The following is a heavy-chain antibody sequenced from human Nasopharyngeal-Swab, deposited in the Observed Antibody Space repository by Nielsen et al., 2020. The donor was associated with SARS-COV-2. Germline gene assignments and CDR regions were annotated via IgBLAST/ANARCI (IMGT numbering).Heavy chain of an antibody. Sequence: SETLSLTCTVSGDSMSSYYWSWIRQPPGKGPEWIGYIYYSGSTNYNPSLKSRVTISIDKSKNQFSLKLSSVTAADTAVYYCARARYMDVWGKGTTVTVSS. J-gene: IGHJ6*03. CDR2: IYYSGST. CDR3: ARARYMDV. CDR1: GDSMSSYY. V-gene: IGHV4-59*12.